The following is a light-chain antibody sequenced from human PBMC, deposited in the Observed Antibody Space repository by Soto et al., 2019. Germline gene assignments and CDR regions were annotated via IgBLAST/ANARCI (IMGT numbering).Light chain of an antibody. CDR1: SSDVGGYNY. CDR2: DVN. J-gene: IGLJ3*02. V-gene: IGLV2-14*01. CDR3: SSYTSSSTRV. Sequence: QSVLTQPASVSGSPGQSITISCTGTSSDVGGYNYVSWYQQHPGKAPKLMIYDVNNRPSGVSNRFSGSKSGNTASLTISGLQPEDEADYYCSSYTSSSTRVFGGGTKVTVL.